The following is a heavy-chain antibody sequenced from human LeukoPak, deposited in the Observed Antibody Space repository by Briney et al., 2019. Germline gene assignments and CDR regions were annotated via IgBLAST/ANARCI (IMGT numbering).Heavy chain of an antibody. CDR1: GGTFSSYA. Sequence: GASVKVSCKASGGTFSSYAISWVRQAPGQGLEWMGWISAYNGNTNYAQKLQGRVTMTTDTSTSTAYMELRSLRSDDTAVYYCARESQSGWYGEIDYWGQGTLVTVSS. CDR2: ISAYNGNT. CDR3: ARESQSGWYGEIDY. J-gene: IGHJ4*02. D-gene: IGHD6-19*01. V-gene: IGHV1-18*01.